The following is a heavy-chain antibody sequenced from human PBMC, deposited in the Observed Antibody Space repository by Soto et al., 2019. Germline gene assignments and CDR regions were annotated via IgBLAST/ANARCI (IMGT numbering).Heavy chain of an antibody. Sequence: QVQLQESGPGLVKPSQTLSLTCIVSGGSISSNDFYWSWIRQHPGKGLVWLGYIYYSGNTYYNPFIACGVTLLVDTSKNQFATLARTVTAAGTAVYFCASLSVSWKSWVDPLGQGTLVTVSS. CDR2: IYYSGNT. V-gene: IGHV4-31*03. CDR3: ASLSVSWKSWVDP. J-gene: IGHJ5*02. D-gene: IGHD6-13*01. CDR1: GGSISSNDFY.